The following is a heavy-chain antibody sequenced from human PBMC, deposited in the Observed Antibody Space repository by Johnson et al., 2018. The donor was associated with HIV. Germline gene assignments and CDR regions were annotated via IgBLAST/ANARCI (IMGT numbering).Heavy chain of an antibody. Sequence: EQLVESGGGLVQPGGSLRLSCAASGLTFSSYWMSWVRQAPGKGLEWVANIKQDGSEKYYVGSVKGRFTISRDNAKNSLYLQMNSLRAEDTAVYYCARGRGTYYYDSSGYYSRRVGAFDIWGQGTMVTVSS. CDR2: IKQDGSEK. V-gene: IGHV3-7*01. CDR1: GLTFSSYW. J-gene: IGHJ3*02. D-gene: IGHD3-22*01. CDR3: ARGRGTYYYDSSGYYSRRVGAFDI.